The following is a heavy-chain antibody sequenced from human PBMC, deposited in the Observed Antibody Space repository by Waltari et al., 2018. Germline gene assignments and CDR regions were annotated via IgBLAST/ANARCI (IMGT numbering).Heavy chain of an antibody. Sequence: MQLQESGPGLVRPSETLSLSCSVSGDSISSRSYYWAWIRQPPGKGLEWVSLISSRGDTAYADSVTGRFTISRDSARNTLYLQMNSLRAEDTAVYYCAARALHAPYWGQGALVTVSS. CDR1: GDSISSRSYY. CDR3: AARALHAPY. CDR2: ISSRGDT. J-gene: IGHJ4*02. V-gene: IGHV3-53*03.